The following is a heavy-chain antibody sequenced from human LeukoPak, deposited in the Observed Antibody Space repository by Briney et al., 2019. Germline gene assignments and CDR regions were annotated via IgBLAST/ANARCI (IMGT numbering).Heavy chain of an antibody. V-gene: IGHV3-23*01. CDR1: GFTFSSYA. CDR2: ISGSGGST. J-gene: IGHJ6*02. CDR3: AKCTSYYYYGMDV. Sequence: GGSLRLSCPASGFTFSSYAMSWVRQAPGKGLEWVSAISGSGGSTYYADSVKGRFTISRDNSKNTLYLQMNSLRAEDTAVYYCAKCTSYYYYGMDVWGQGTTVTVSS.